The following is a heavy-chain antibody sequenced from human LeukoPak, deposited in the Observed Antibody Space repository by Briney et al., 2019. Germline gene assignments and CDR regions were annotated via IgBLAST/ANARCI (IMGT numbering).Heavy chain of an antibody. Sequence: GGSLRLSCAASGFTVSSNYMSWVRQAPGKGLEWVSVIYSGGSTYYADSVKGRFTISRDNSKNTLYLQMDSLRAEDTAVYYCARCGSSWYFDYWGQGTLVTVSS. V-gene: IGHV3-66*01. CDR1: GFTVSSNY. CDR2: IYSGGST. CDR3: ARCGSSWYFDY. J-gene: IGHJ4*02. D-gene: IGHD6-13*01.